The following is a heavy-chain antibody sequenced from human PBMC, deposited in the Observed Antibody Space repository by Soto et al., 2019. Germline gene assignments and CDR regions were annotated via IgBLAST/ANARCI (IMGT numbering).Heavy chain of an antibody. CDR1: GYSFTSNW. Sequence: GESLKISCQGSGYSFTSNWIGWVRQMPGKGLEWMGIINPADSDIKYSPSFQGQVTISADKSIGTGYLQRGSLKASDTAMYYCAIHQRDDAARKIDCWGQGTLVTVSS. CDR2: INPADSDI. CDR3: AIHQRDDAARKIDC. D-gene: IGHD2-15*01. J-gene: IGHJ4*02. V-gene: IGHV5-51*01.